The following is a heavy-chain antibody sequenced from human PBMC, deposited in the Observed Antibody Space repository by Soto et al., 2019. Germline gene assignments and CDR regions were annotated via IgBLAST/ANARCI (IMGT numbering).Heavy chain of an antibody. D-gene: IGHD3-10*02. Sequence: GASVKVSCKASGYTFTSYGISWVRQAPGQGLEWMGWISAYNGNTNYAQKLQGRVTMTTDTSTGTAYMELRSLRSDDTAVYYCARGLGSGSYYNVYYYYGMDVWGQGTTVTVSS. V-gene: IGHV1-18*04. CDR3: ARGLGSGSYYNVYYYYGMDV. J-gene: IGHJ6*02. CDR1: GYTFTSYG. CDR2: ISAYNGNT.